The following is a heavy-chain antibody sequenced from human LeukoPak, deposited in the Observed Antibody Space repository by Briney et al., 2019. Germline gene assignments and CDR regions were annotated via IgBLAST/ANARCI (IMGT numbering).Heavy chain of an antibody. D-gene: IGHD3-10*01. Sequence: SETLSLTCTVSDGSITSYYWSWIRQPPGKGLEWIAYMYYSGSTNYNPSLKSRVTISVDTSKNQFSLKLSSVTAADTAVYYCARTPLGIPDRGWFDPWGQGTLVTVSS. CDR2: MYYSGST. V-gene: IGHV4-59*08. CDR1: DGSITSYY. CDR3: ARTPLGIPDRGWFDP. J-gene: IGHJ5*02.